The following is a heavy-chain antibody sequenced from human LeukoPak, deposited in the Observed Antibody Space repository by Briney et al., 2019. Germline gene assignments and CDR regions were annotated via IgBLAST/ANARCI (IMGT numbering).Heavy chain of an antibody. V-gene: IGHV4-59*08. J-gene: IGHJ3*02. D-gene: IGHD4-23*01. CDR3: ARHEAVVTLYAFDI. CDR2: IYYSGST. Sequence: SETLSLTCTVSGGSISSFYWSWIRQPPGKGLEWIGYIYYSGSTNYNPSLKSRVTISVDTSKNQFSLKLSSVTAADTAVYYCARHEAVVTLYAFDIWGQGTMVTVSS. CDR1: GGSISSFY.